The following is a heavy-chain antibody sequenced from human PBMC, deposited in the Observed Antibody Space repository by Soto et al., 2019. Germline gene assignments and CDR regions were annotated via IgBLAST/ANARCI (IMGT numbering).Heavy chain of an antibody. D-gene: IGHD3-16*01. CDR1: GGSITSSSYY. CDR3: ARHNGPLYVGYYYDMDV. J-gene: IGHJ6*02. Sequence: SETLSLTCTVSGGSITSSSYYWGWIRQPPGKGLEWIGSIYYSGYTYYNPSLKSRVTISVDTSKNQFSLKLSSVTAADTAVYYCARHNGPLYVGYYYDMDVWGQGTTVTVSS. V-gene: IGHV4-39*01. CDR2: IYYSGYT.